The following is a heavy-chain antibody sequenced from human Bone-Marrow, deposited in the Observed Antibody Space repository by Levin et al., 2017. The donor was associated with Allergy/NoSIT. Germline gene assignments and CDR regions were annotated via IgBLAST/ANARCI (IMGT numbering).Heavy chain of an antibody. CDR2: ISGTGANI. CDR1: GFTFSSYE. CDR3: ARLIRGFTDSGGF. J-gene: IGHJ4*02. Sequence: QHWGALRLSCAASGFTFSSYEMNWVRQTPEKGLEWVSYISGTGANIQYADFVKGRFTISRDNAKNSLSLQMTNLRPEDTAVYFCARLIRGFTDSGGFWGQGNLVTVSS. D-gene: IGHD4-17*01. V-gene: IGHV3-48*03.